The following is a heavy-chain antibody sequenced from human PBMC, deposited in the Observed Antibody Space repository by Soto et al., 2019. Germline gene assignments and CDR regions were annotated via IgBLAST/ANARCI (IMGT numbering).Heavy chain of an antibody. Sequence: SVKVSCKASGGTFSSSAISWGRQAPGQGLEWMGGIIPIFGTANYAQKFQGRVTITADESTSTAYMELSSLRSEDTAVYYCARGQRKVDTAMVNQFDYWGQGTLVTVSS. CDR3: ARGQRKVDTAMVNQFDY. J-gene: IGHJ4*02. CDR1: GGTFSSSA. V-gene: IGHV1-69*13. CDR2: IIPIFGTA. D-gene: IGHD5-18*01.